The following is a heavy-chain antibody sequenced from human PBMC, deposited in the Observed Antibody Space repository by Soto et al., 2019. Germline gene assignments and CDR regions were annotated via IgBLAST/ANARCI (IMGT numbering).Heavy chain of an antibody. D-gene: IGHD3-22*01. Sequence: EVQLLESGGGLVQPGGSLRLSCAASGFTFSSYAMSWVRQAPGKGLEWVSAISGSGGSTYYADSVKGRFTISRDNSKNTQYLQMNSLRAEDTAVYYCAKDDYLGYYDSSGYYSPFDYWGQGTLVTVSS. CDR3: AKDDYLGYYDSSGYYSPFDY. J-gene: IGHJ4*02. CDR2: ISGSGGST. V-gene: IGHV3-23*01. CDR1: GFTFSSYA.